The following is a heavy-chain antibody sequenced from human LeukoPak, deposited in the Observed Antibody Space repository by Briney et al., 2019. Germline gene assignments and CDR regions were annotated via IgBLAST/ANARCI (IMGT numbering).Heavy chain of an antibody. Sequence: PSETLSLTCAVSGGSISSSSYYWGWIRQPPGKGLEWIGNIYYSGSTYYNPSLKSRVTISVDTSKNQFSLKLSSVTAADTAVYYCARHTAATVVAPIDYWGQGTLVTVSS. CDR1: GGSISSSSYY. D-gene: IGHD4-23*01. CDR3: ARHTAATVVAPIDY. CDR2: IYYSGST. J-gene: IGHJ4*02. V-gene: IGHV4-39*01.